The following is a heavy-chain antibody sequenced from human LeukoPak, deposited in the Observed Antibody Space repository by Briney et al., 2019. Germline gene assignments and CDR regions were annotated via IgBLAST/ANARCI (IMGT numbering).Heavy chain of an antibody. J-gene: IGHJ6*03. CDR1: GGSISSSNW. V-gene: IGHV4-4*02. Sequence: SETLSLTCAVSGGSISSSNWWSWVRQPPGKGLEWIGEIYHSGSTNYNPSLKSRVTISVDKSKNQFSLKLSSVTAADTAVYYCASVRKGYCSSTSCYAKGYYYYYMDVWGKGTTVTISS. CDR2: IYHSGST. D-gene: IGHD2-2*01. CDR3: ASVRKGYCSSTSCYAKGYYYYYMDV.